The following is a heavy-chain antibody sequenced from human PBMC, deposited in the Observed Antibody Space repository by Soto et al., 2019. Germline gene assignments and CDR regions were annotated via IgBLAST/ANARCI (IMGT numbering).Heavy chain of an antibody. CDR2: IFYSGLT. J-gene: IGHJ6*02. D-gene: IGHD2-15*01. CDR1: GYSVSSSDYY. V-gene: IGHV4-39*01. CDR3: APLTVSLSGPYGIHV. Sequence: SETLSLTCSVSGYSVSSSDYYWAWIRQPPGKGLEWIGSIFYSGLTYYNPSLKSRVTLSVDTSKNQFSVRLTSVTAADTAVYYCAPLTVSLSGPYGIHVWGQGTTVTVSS.